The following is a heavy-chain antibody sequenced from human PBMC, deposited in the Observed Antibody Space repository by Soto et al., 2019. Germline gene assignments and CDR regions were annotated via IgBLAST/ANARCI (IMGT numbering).Heavy chain of an antibody. CDR2: IYHSGST. V-gene: IGHV4-30-2*01. CDR1: GGSISSSGYS. Sequence: PSETLSLTCAVSGGSISSSGYSWSWIRQPPGRGLEWIGYIYHSGSTYYDPSLTSPVTISLNRSKNHFSLKLSSVTAADTAVYYGARGLTDSDTFDIWGQGTMVTVSS. J-gene: IGHJ3*02. CDR3: ARGLTDSDTFDI.